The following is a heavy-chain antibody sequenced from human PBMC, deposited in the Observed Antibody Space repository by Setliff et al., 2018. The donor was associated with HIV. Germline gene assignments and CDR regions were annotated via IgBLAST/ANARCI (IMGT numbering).Heavy chain of an antibody. D-gene: IGHD3-9*01. V-gene: IGHV1-46*01. Sequence: ASVKVSCKASGYTFTSCFLHWVRQAPGQGLEYMGIINPSDGSADYVEKFQGRVTITADKSTSTAYMELSSLRSEDTAVYYCARNWGVEYYDILTGYYIIPPNFDYWGQGTLVTVSS. CDR2: INPSDGSA. CDR1: GYTFTSCF. CDR3: ARNWGVEYYDILTGYYIIPPNFDY. J-gene: IGHJ4*02.